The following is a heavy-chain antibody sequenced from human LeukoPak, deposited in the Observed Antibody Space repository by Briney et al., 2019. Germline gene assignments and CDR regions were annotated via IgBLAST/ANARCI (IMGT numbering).Heavy chain of an antibody. CDR3: ARDRDYYYYMDV. V-gene: IGHV3-30*04. CDR2: ISYDGSNK. Sequence: GGSLRLSCAASGFTFSSYAMHWVRQAPGKGPEWVAVISYDGSNKYYADSVKGRFTISRDNSKNTLYLQMNSLRAEDTAVYYCARDRDYYYYMDVWGKGTTVTVSS. CDR1: GFTFSSYA. J-gene: IGHJ6*03.